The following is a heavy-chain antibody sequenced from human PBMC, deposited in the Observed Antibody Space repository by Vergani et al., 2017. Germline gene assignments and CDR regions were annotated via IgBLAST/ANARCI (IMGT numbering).Heavy chain of an antibody. CDR3: AKEGTGYGDYGMDV. CDR1: GFTFSNYA. CDR2: ISGSGGST. D-gene: IGHD4-17*01. J-gene: IGHJ6*04. Sequence: EVQLLESGGGLVQPGGSLRLSCVASGFTFSNYAMSWVRQAPGKGLEWVSAISGSGGSTYYADSVKGRCTISRDNSKNTLYLQMNSLRAEDTAVYYCAKEGTGYGDYGMDVWGKGTTVTVSS. V-gene: IGHV3-23*01.